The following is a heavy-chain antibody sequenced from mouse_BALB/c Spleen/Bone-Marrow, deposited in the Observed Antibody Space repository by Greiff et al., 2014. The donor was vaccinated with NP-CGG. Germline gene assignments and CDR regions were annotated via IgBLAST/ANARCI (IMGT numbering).Heavy chain of an antibody. D-gene: IGHD1-2*01. J-gene: IGHJ4*01. CDR2: IWADGST. CDR3: ARITTATGAMDY. Sequence: VMLVESGPGLVAPSQSLSISCTVSGFSLTSYGVQWVRQPPGKGLEWLGVIWADGSTNYNSALMSRLSISKDNSKSQVFLKMNSLQTDDTAMYYCARITTATGAMDYWGQGTSVTVSS. CDR1: GFSLTSYG. V-gene: IGHV2-9*02.